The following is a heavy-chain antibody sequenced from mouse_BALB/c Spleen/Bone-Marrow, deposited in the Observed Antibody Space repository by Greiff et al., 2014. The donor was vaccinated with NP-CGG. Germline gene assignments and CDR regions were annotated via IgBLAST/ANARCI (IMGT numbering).Heavy chain of an antibody. J-gene: IGHJ4*01. Sequence: EVQLQQSGPELVKPGASMKISCKASGYSFTGYTMNWVKQSHGKNPEWIGLINPYNGGTSYKQKFKGKATLTVDKSSSTAYMELLSLTSEDSAVYYCARWDYYGYAMDYWGQGTSVTVSS. CDR1: GYSFTGYT. CDR3: ARWDYYGYAMDY. D-gene: IGHD1-1*01. V-gene: IGHV1-18*01. CDR2: INPYNGGT.